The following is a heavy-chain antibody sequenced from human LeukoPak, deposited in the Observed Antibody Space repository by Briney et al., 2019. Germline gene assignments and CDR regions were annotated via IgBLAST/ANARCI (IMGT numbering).Heavy chain of an antibody. J-gene: IGHJ4*02. V-gene: IGHV3-74*01. CDR2: IDSDGTNR. CDR3: EGRATGVPEY. Sequence: GGSLRLSCAASGFTFSRYWMHWVRQAPGKGLVWVSRIDSDGTNRDYADSVKGRFTISRDNAKNTVYLQMNSLRDEDTAVNYCEGRATGVPEYWGQGSLVTVSS. D-gene: IGHD7-27*01. CDR1: GFTFSRYW.